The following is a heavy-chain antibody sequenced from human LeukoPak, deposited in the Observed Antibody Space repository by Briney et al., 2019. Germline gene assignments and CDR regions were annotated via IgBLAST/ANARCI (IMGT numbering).Heavy chain of an antibody. CDR3: AKDGRYCSSTSCYAGDY. CDR1: EFTFSSYA. J-gene: IGHJ4*02. CDR2: ISGSGGNT. D-gene: IGHD2-2*01. Sequence: GGSLRLSCAASEFTFSSYAMSWVRQAPGKGLEWVSAISGSGGNTYYADSVKGRFTISRDNSKNTLYLQMNSLRAEDTAVYYCAKDGRYCSSTSCYAGDYWGQGPLVTVSS. V-gene: IGHV3-23*01.